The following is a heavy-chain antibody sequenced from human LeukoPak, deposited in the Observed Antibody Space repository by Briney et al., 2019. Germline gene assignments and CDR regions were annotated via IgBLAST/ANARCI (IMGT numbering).Heavy chain of an antibody. J-gene: IGHJ4*02. CDR1: GFTFSSYG. D-gene: IGHD3-9*01. Sequence: PGRSLRLSCAASGFTFSSYGMHWVRQAPGKGLEWVAVISYDGGNKYYADSVKGRFTISRDNSKNTLYLQMNSLRAEDTAVYYCANTLRSDFDWQPWVDYWGQGTLVTVSS. CDR2: ISYDGGNK. CDR3: ANTLRSDFDWQPWVDY. V-gene: IGHV3-30*18.